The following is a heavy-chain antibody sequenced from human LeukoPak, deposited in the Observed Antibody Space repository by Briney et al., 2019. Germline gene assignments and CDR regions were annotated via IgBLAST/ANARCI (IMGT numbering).Heavy chain of an antibody. CDR2: IFSSGNS. Sequence: PSETLSLTCTVSGDSMSSGTYYWRWIPQPAGKRLEYLVRIFSSGNSNYNPSLKSRVTFSLDKSKNQFSLKLTSGTAADTAVYYCAREKPHSSTWHTPFDYWGKGMLVTVSS. V-gene: IGHV4-61*02. J-gene: IGHJ4*02. D-gene: IGHD6-13*01. CDR3: AREKPHSSTWHTPFDY. CDR1: GDSMSSGTYY.